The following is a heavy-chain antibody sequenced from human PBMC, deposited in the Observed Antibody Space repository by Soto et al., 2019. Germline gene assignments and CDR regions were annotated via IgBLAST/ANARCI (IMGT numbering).Heavy chain of an antibody. J-gene: IGHJ5*02. CDR1: GGSIISSNFY. V-gene: IGHV4-39*01. CDR2: VEYGGST. D-gene: IGHD4-17*01. CDR3: ASHVRGAVTMNWFDP. Sequence: QLQESGPGLVKPSETLSLTCTVSGGSIISSNFYWDWIRQPPGKGLEWIGSVEYGGSTYDNPSLMCRVTLSARTSQDQFSLNLSSVTAADTAIYYCASHVRGAVTMNWFDPWGHGTLVTVSS.